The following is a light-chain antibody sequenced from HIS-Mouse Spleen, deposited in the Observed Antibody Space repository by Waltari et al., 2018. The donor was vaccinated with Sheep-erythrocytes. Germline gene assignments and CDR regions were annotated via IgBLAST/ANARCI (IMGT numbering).Light chain of an antibody. CDR2: QDS. V-gene: IGLV3-1*01. CDR1: KLGDKY. CDR3: QAWDSSTAV. J-gene: IGLJ2*01. Sequence: SYELTQPPSVSVSLGQTASITCSGDKLGDKYACWYQQKPGQSPVLVIYQDSKRPSGIPEGFSGSNSGNTATLTISGTQAMDEADYYCQAWDSSTAVFGGGTKLTVL.